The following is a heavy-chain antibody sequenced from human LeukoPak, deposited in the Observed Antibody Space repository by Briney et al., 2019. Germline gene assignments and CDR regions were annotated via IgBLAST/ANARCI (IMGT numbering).Heavy chain of an antibody. D-gene: IGHD3-22*01. V-gene: IGHV3-23*01. J-gene: IGHJ4*02. Sequence: GGSLRLSCAASGFTFSSYGMSWVRQAPGKGLEWVSAISGSGGSTYYADSVKGRFTISRDNSKNTLYLQMNSLRAEDTAVYYCAKVASMIVVVRGPFDYWGQGTLVTVSS. CDR3: AKVASMIVVVRGPFDY. CDR1: GFTFSSYG. CDR2: ISGSGGST.